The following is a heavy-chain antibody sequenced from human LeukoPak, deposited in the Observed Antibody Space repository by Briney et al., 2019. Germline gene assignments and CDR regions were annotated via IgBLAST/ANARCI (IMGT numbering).Heavy chain of an antibody. D-gene: IGHD3-22*01. Sequence: PGGSLRLSXAASGFTFSSYWMHWVRQAPGKGLVWVSRINSDGSSTSYADSVKGRFTISRDNAKNTLYLQMNSLRAEDTAVYYCASGRNYNDYYDSSGYTYWGQGTLVTVSS. CDR2: INSDGSST. V-gene: IGHV3-74*01. CDR1: GFTFSSYW. CDR3: ASGRNYNDYYDSSGYTY. J-gene: IGHJ4*02.